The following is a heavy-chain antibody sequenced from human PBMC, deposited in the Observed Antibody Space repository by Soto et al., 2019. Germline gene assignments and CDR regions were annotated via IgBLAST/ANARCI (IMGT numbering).Heavy chain of an antibody. J-gene: IGHJ4*02. CDR3: ARGSYYYDFWSGPYPFDY. CDR2: MNPNSGNT. Sequence: ASVKVSCKASGYTFTSYDINWVRQATGQGLEWMGWMNPNSGNTGYAQKFQGRVTMTRNTSISTAYMELSSLRSEDTAVYYCARGSYYYDFWSGPYPFDYWGQGTLVTVSS. D-gene: IGHD3-3*01. V-gene: IGHV1-8*01. CDR1: GYTFTSYD.